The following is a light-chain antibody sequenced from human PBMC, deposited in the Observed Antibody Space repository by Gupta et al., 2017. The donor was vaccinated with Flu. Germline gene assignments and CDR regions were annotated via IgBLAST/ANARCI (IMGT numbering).Light chain of an antibody. Sequence: QPVLPPPPSSSASPGDSASLTCTLPSDINVGSYNIYWYQQKPGSPPRDLLYYYSDSDKGQGSGVPSRFSGSKDASANTGIVLISGRQAEDEADYYCMSLPSNVLVVFGGGTKLTVL. CDR1: SDINVGSYN. V-gene: IGLV5-37*01. CDR3: MSLPSNVLVV. J-gene: IGLJ2*01. CDR2: YYSDSDK.